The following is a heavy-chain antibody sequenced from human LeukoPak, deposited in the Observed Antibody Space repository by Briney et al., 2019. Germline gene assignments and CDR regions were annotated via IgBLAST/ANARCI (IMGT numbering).Heavy chain of an antibody. CDR2: ISAYNGNT. V-gene: IGHV1-18*01. Sequence: ASVKVSCKASNYTFISYGFSWVRQAPGQGLEWMGWISAYNGNTDYAQKFQGRVTMTTDTSTRTAYLELRTLISDDTAVYYCARVGEYYDSSGYPFDAFDIWGQGTMVTVSS. J-gene: IGHJ3*02. CDR3: ARVGEYYDSSGYPFDAFDI. D-gene: IGHD3-22*01. CDR1: NYTFISYG.